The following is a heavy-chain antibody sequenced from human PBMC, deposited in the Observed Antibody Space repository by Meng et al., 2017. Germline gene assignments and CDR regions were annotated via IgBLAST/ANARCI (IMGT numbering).Heavy chain of an antibody. Sequence: GRLGGFWGGLVKPGGSLRFSWAASGFTFSSYGMTWVRQTPGKGLEWVSAISGSGSSTYYADSVKGRFTISRDNSKNMLFLQMNSLRGEDTAIYYCAKNSVSSGYHYRDWGQGTLVTVSS. J-gene: IGHJ4*02. CDR1: GFTFSSYG. CDR3: AKNSVSSGYHYRD. V-gene: IGHV3-23*04. CDR2: ISGSGSST. D-gene: IGHD3-22*01.